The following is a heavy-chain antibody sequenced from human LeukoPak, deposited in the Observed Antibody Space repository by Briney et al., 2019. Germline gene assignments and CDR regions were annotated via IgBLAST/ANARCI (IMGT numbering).Heavy chain of an antibody. CDR1: GFTFSSYS. D-gene: IGHD3-10*01. V-gene: IGHV3-21*01. J-gene: IGHJ4*02. CDR2: ISSSSSCI. CDR3: ATLNYYGSGSYFHFDY. Sequence: PGGSLRLSCAASGFTFSSYSMNWVRQAPGKGLEWVSSISSSSSCIYYADSVKGRFTISRDNAKNSLYLQMNSLRAEDTAVYYCATLNYYGSGSYFHFDYWGQGTLVTVSS.